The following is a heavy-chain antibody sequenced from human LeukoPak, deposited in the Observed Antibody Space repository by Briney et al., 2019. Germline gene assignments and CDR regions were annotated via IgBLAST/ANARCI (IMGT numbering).Heavy chain of an antibody. Sequence: GGSLRLSCAASGFTVSSNYMSWVRQAPGKGLEWVSVIYSGGSTYYADSVKGRFTISRDNSKNTLYLQMNSLRAEDTAVYYCARDLEHRGGYADYWGQGTLVTVSS. J-gene: IGHJ4*02. CDR2: IYSGGST. D-gene: IGHD5-12*01. V-gene: IGHV3-66*01. CDR3: ARDLEHRGGYADY. CDR1: GFTVSSNY.